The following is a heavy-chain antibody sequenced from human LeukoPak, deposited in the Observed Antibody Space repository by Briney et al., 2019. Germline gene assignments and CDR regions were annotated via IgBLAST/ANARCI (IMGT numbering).Heavy chain of an antibody. CDR1: GFTFTNNF. J-gene: IGHJ4*02. CDR2: ISSRGNTR. D-gene: IGHD2-2*01. V-gene: IGHV3-48*04. CDR3: ARETDSTLFDY. Sequence: GGSLRLSCAASGFTFTNNFMSWVRQAPGKGLEWVSYISSRGNTRYYADSVKGRFTISRDNAKNSLYLQMNSPRAEDTAVYYCARETDSTLFDYWGQGTLVTVSS.